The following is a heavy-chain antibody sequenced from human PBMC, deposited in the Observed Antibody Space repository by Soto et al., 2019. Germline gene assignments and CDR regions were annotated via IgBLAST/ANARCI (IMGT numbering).Heavy chain of an antibody. CDR1: GYTFTSYD. J-gene: IGHJ4*02. D-gene: IGHD6-19*01. V-gene: IGHV1-8*01. CDR3: ARGYGSSGWYDIDY. CDR2: MNANSGNT. Sequence: QVQLVQSGAEVKKPGASVKVSCKASGYTFTSYDINWVRQATGQGLEWMGWMNANSGNTGYAQKFQGRVTMTRNTSISTAYMVLSSLRSEDTAVYYCARGYGSSGWYDIDYWGQGTLVTVSS.